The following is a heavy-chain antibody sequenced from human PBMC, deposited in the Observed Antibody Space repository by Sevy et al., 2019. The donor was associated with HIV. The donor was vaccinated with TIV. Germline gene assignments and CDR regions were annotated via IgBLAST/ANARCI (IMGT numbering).Heavy chain of an antibody. CDR3: AKDGPIFGVVITSNDAFDI. D-gene: IGHD3-3*01. J-gene: IGHJ3*02. CDR1: GFTFSSYA. CDR2: ISGSGGSP. Sequence: GGSLRLSCAASGFTFSSYAMSWVRQAPGKGLEWVSAISGSGGSPYYADSVKGRFTISRDNSKNTLYLQMNSLRAEDTAVYYCAKDGPIFGVVITSNDAFDIWGQGTMVTVSS. V-gene: IGHV3-23*01.